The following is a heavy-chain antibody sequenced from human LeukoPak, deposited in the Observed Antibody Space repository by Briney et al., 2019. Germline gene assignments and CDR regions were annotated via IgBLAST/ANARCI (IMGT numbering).Heavy chain of an antibody. CDR3: AKVGSGWYRGYFDY. Sequence: GGSLRHSCAASGFTFSSYAMGWVRQAPGKGLEWVSAISGSGGSTYYADSVKGRFTISRDNSKNTLYLQMNSLRAEDTAVYYCAKVGSGWYRGYFDYWGQGTLVTVSS. CDR1: GFTFSSYA. J-gene: IGHJ4*02. V-gene: IGHV3-23*01. CDR2: ISGSGGST. D-gene: IGHD6-19*01.